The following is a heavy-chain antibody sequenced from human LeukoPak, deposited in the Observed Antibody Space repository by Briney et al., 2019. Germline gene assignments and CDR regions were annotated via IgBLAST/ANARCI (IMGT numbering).Heavy chain of an antibody. V-gene: IGHV3-30*04. Sequence: GGSLRLSCAASGFTFSSYAMHWVRQAPGKGLEWVAVISYDGSNKYYAYSVKGRFTISRDNSKNTLYLQMNSLRAEDTAVYYCAREGIVVVTPIDYWGQGTLVTVSS. CDR3: AREGIVVVTPIDY. D-gene: IGHD3-22*01. J-gene: IGHJ4*02. CDR2: ISYDGSNK. CDR1: GFTFSSYA.